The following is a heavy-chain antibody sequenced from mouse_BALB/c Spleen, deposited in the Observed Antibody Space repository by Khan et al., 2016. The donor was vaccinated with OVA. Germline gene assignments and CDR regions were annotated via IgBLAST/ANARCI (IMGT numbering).Heavy chain of an antibody. CDR3: ARPPYFSYVLDN. D-gene: IGHD2-10*01. CDR2: INTYTGEP. Sequence: QIQLVQSGPELKKPGETVKISCKASGHTFTKYGMNWVKQAPGKGLKWMGWINTYTGEPTYADDFNGGFAFSLETSASTAYLQINNLKNEDTATYFCARPPYFSYVLDNWGQGTSVTVAS. V-gene: IGHV9-3-1*01. CDR1: GHTFTKYG. J-gene: IGHJ4*01.